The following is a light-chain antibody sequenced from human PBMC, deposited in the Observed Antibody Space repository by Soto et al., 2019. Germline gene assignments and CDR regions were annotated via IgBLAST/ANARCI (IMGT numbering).Light chain of an antibody. CDR2: EGS. CDR1: SSDVGSYNL. J-gene: IGLJ1*01. V-gene: IGLV2-23*03. CDR3: CSYAGSSTFEV. Sequence: QSALTQPASVSGSPGQSITISCTGTSSDVGSYNLVSWYQQHPGKAPKLMIYEGSKRPSGVSNRFSGSKSGNTASLTISGLQAEDEAEYSCCSYAGSSTFEVFGTGTKLTVL.